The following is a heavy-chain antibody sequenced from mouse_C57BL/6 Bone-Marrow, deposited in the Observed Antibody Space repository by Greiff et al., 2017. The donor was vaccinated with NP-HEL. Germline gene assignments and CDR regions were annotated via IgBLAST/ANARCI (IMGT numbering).Heavy chain of an antibody. D-gene: IGHD2-10*01. V-gene: IGHV1-9*01. CDR3: ASLLLPWYFDV. CDR2: ILPGSGST. Sequence: VQLQQSGAELMKPGASVKLSCKATGYTFTGYWLEWVKQRPGHGLEWIGEILPGSGSTNYNGKFKGKATVTADTSSNTAYMQLSSLTTEDSAIYYCASLLLPWYFDVWGTGSTVTVSS. CDR1: GYTFTGYW. J-gene: IGHJ1*03.